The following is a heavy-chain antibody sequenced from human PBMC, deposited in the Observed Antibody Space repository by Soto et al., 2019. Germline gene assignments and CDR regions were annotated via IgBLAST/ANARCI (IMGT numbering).Heavy chain of an antibody. J-gene: IGHJ6*03. D-gene: IGHD2-2*01. CDR1: GFTVSSNY. CDR3: ARSPRRVVVPAASYYYYMDV. Sequence: EVQLVESGGGLVQPGGSLRLSCAASGFTVSSNYMSWVRQAPGKGLECVSGIYSGGSTYYADSVKGRFTISRHNSKNTLYLQMNSLRAEDTAVYYCARSPRRVVVPAASYYYYMDVWGKGTTVTVSS. CDR2: IYSGGST. V-gene: IGHV3-53*04.